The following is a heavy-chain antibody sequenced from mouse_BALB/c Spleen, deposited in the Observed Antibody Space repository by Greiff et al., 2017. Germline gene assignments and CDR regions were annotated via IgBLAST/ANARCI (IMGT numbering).Heavy chain of an antibody. Sequence: QVQLQQPGAELVMPGASVKMSCKASGYTFTDYWMHWVNQRPGQGLEWIGAIDTSDSYTSYNQKFKGKATLTVDESSSTAYMQLSSLTSEDSAVYYCARGSPHWYFDVWGAGTTVTVSS. CDR2: IDTSDSYT. CDR1: GYTFTDYW. J-gene: IGHJ1*01. D-gene: IGHD1-1*01. V-gene: IGHV1-69*01. CDR3: ARGSPHWYFDV.